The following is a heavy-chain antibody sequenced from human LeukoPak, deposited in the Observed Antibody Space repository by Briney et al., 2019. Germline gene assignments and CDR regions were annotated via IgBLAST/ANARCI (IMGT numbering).Heavy chain of an antibody. CDR3: ARDLPVVALVMDY. Sequence: ASVKVSCKASGYNFTNFGISWVRQAPGQGLEWMGWVSGYLKDANSAQKFYVKNTKYAERIHDRVTMTADTSTSTAYMELSSLKFDDTAVYFCARDLPVVALVMDYWGQGTLITVSS. V-gene: IGHV1-18*01. CDR2: VSGYLKDANSAQKFYVKNT. J-gene: IGHJ4*02. CDR1: GYNFTNFG. D-gene: IGHD2-15*01.